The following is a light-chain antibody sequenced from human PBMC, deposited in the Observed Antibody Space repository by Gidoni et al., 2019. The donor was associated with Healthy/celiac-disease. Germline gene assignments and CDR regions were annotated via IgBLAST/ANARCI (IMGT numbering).Light chain of an antibody. V-gene: IGKV3-15*01. CDR2: GAS. J-gene: IGKJ4*01. Sequence: EIVMTQSPATLSVSPGERATLSCRASQSVSSNLAWYQQKPGQAPRLLIYGASTRATGIPARFSGSGSGTEFTLTISSLQSEDFVVYYCQKYNNWPPELTFGGGTKVEIK. CDR3: QKYNNWPPELT. CDR1: QSVSSN.